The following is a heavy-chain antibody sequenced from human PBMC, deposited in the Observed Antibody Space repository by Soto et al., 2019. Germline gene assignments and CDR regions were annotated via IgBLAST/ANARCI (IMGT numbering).Heavy chain of an antibody. J-gene: IGHJ1*01. D-gene: IGHD2-2*01. CDR2: ISGSGGST. CDR1: GFTFSSYA. V-gene: IGHV3-23*01. Sequence: GGSLRLSCAASGFTFSSYAMSWVRQAPGKGLEWVSAISGSGGSTYYADSVKGRFTISRDNSKNTLFLQMNSLRAEDTAVYYCARDYCSSTSCHFAEYFQHWGQGTLVTVSS. CDR3: ARDYCSSTSCHFAEYFQH.